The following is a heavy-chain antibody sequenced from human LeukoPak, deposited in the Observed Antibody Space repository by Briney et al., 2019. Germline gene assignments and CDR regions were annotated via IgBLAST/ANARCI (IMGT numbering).Heavy chain of an antibody. D-gene: IGHD1-14*01. J-gene: IGHJ6*03. CDR2: ISAYNGNT. Sequence: ASVKVSCKASGYTFTSYGISWVRQAPGQGLEWMGWISAYNGNTNYAQKLQGRVTMTTDTSTSTAYMELRSLRSDDTAVYYCARDWADRAYYYMDVWGKGTTVTVSS. CDR3: ARDWADRAYYYMDV. V-gene: IGHV1-18*01. CDR1: GYTFTSYG.